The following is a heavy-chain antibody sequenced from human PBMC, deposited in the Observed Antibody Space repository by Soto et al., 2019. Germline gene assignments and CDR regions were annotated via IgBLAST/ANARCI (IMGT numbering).Heavy chain of an antibody. J-gene: IGHJ3*02. CDR2: IYHSGST. D-gene: IGHD6-19*01. CDR1: GGSISSSNW. V-gene: IGHV4-4*02. Sequence: PSETLSLTCAVSGGSISSSNWWSWVRQPPGKGLEWFGEIYHSGSTNYNPSLKSRVTISVDKSKNQFSLKLSSVTAADTAVYYCARASSGESHTSGRYRYINRWLVFDTWCQGTMVT. CDR3: ARASSGESHTSGRYRYINRWLVFDT.